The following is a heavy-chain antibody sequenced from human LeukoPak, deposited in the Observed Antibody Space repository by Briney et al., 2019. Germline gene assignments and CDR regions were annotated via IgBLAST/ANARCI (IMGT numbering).Heavy chain of an antibody. Sequence: PSETLSLTCTVSGGSISSGGYYCSWIGQHPGKGLEWIGYIYYSGSTYYNPSLKSRVTISVDTSKNQFSLKLSSVTAADTAVYYCARGGPGRYYDILTGYSEPGGYYFDYWGQGTLVTVSS. CDR1: GGSISSGGYY. CDR3: ARGGPGRYYDILTGYSEPGGYYFDY. V-gene: IGHV4-31*03. CDR2: IYYSGST. D-gene: IGHD3-9*01. J-gene: IGHJ4*02.